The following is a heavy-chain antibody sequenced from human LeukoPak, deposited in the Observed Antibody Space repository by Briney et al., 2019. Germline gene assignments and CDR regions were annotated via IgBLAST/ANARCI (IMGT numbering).Heavy chain of an antibody. Sequence: PGGSLRLSCAASGFTFSNYWMSWVRQAPGEGLEWVANIKQDGSEKYYVDSVKGRFTISRDNTKNSLYLKMNSLRAEDTAIYFCARVPAYHPHSGYWGQGTLVTVSS. CDR3: ARVPAYHPHSGY. V-gene: IGHV3-7*03. J-gene: IGHJ4*02. CDR1: GFTFSNYW. D-gene: IGHD2-2*01. CDR2: IKQDGSEK.